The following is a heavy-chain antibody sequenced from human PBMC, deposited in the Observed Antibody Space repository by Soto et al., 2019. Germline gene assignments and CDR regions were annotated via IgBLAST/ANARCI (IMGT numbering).Heavy chain of an antibody. CDR3: ASAVWRDSTSHYSYYYYMDV. J-gene: IGHJ6*03. D-gene: IGHD6-6*01. Sequence: GGSLRLSCAASGITFSSYAMSWVRQAPGKGLEWVSAISGSGGSTYYADSVKGRFTISRDNSKNTLYLQMNSLRAEDSAIYYCASAVWRDSTSHYSYYYYMDVWGKGTTVTVSS. CDR1: GITFSSYA. V-gene: IGHV3-23*01. CDR2: ISGSGGST.